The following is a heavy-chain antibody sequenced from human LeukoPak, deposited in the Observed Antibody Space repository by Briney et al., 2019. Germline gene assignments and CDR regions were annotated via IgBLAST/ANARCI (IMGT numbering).Heavy chain of an antibody. CDR1: GFTFSSYW. J-gene: IGHJ4*02. D-gene: IGHD6-19*01. CDR2: ISGSGGST. Sequence: GGSLRLSCAASGFTFSSYWMSWVRQAPGKGLEWVSAISGSGGSTYYADSVKGRFTISRDNSKNTLYLQMNSLRAEDTAVYYCANNRRGWYYFDYWGQGTLVTVSS. V-gene: IGHV3-23*01. CDR3: ANNRRGWYYFDY.